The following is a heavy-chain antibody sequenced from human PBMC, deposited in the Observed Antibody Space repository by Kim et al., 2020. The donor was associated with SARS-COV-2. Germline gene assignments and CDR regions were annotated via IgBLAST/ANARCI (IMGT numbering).Heavy chain of an antibody. J-gene: IGHJ4*02. V-gene: IGHV3-33*01. CDR1: GFTFSLYG. CDR2: IWYDESNK. CDR3: AREEEHGSGCPGDY. Sequence: SLFLSCAASGFTFSLYGVLLCLLFLFFLLEWVAVIWYDESNKYYGDSLKGLFTISRDIFQNTVDLQMNSLRADDTAVYYCAREEEHGSGCPGDYWGQGTLVTVSS. D-gene: IGHD6-19*01.